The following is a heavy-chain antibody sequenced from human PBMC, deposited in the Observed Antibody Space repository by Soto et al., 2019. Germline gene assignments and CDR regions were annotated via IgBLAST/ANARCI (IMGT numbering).Heavy chain of an antibody. D-gene: IGHD1-1*01. CDR3: ARVSTRPYYYGMDV. V-gene: IGHV4-59*01. CDR2: IYYSGST. J-gene: IGHJ6*02. Sequence: QVQLQESGPGLVKPSETLSLTCTVSGGSISSYYWSWIRQPPGKGLEWIGYIYYSGSTNYNPSLKSRVTISVDTSKNQFSLKLSSVTAADTAVYYCARVSTRPYYYGMDVWGQGTTVTVSS. CDR1: GGSISSYY.